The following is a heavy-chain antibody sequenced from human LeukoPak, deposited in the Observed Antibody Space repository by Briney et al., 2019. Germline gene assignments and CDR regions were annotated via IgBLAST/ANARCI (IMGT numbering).Heavy chain of an antibody. J-gene: IGHJ1*01. CDR1: GGSFSGYY. CDR2: INHSGST. V-gene: IGHV4-34*01. D-gene: IGHD3-3*01. CDR3: ARAIPRVTIFGVVISEYFQH. Sequence: PSETLSLTCAVYGGSFSGYYWSWIRQPPGKGLEWIGEINHSGSTNYNPSLKSRATISVDTSKNQFSLKLSSVTAADTAVYYCARAIPRVTIFGVVISEYFQHWGQGTLVTVSS.